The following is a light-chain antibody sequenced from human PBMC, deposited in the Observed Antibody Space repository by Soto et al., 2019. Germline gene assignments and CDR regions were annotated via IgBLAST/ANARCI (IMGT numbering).Light chain of an antibody. V-gene: IGKV3-20*01. CDR1: QSVSNNY. Sequence: EVVLTQSPGTLSLSPGESATLSCRASQSVSNNYFAWYQQKPGQAPRLLIFGSSDRPTGIPERFSGSGSGTDYTLTNSRLEPEDFAVYYCQQYGSSPPYTFGQGTKLEIK. CDR2: GSS. J-gene: IGKJ2*01. CDR3: QQYGSSPPYT.